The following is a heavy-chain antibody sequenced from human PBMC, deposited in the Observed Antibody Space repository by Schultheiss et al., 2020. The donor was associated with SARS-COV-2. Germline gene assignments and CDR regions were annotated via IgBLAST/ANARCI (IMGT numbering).Heavy chain of an antibody. Sequence: TLSLTCTVSGGSISSYYWSWIRQPPGKALEWLALIYWDDDKRYSQSLKSRLTITKDTSKKQVVLTMTNMDPVDTATYYCAHSPPYDYSNYGWFCPWGHGIPVTVSS. V-gene: IGHV2-5*08. CDR3: AHSPPYDYSNYGWFCP. CDR1: GGSISSYYW. D-gene: IGHD4-11*01. CDR2: IYWDDDK. J-gene: IGHJ5*02.